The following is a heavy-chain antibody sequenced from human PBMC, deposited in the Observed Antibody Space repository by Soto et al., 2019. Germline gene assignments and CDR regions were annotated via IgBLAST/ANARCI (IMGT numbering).Heavy chain of an antibody. J-gene: IGHJ4*01. D-gene: IGHD6-19*01. CDR3: ARRTAVRNFDY. Sequence: EVQLLESGGGLVQPGGSLTVSCAASGFVFSHYAMTWVRQAPGKGLEWVSTVSENGDYTSYADSVKGRFTISRDNSKNTVFVQMNSLRAEDTAVYYCARRTAVRNFDYWGHGTLLTVS. CDR2: VSENGDYT. V-gene: IGHV3-23*01. CDR1: GFVFSHYA.